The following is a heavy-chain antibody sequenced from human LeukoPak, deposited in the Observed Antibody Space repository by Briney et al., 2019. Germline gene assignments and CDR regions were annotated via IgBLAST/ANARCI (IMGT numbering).Heavy chain of an antibody. D-gene: IGHD6-6*01. Sequence: GGSLRLSCAASGFTFSSYWMHWVRQAPGKGLVWVSRINSDGSSTSYADSVKGRFTISRDNAKNTLYLQMNSLRAEDTAVYYCARDSSSYYYYYYMDVWGKGTTVTVSS. V-gene: IGHV3-74*01. CDR2: INSDGSST. CDR1: GFTFSSYW. J-gene: IGHJ6*03. CDR3: ARDSSSYYYYYYMDV.